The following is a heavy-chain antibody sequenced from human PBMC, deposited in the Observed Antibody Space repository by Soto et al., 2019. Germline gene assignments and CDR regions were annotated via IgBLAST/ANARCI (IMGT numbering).Heavy chain of an antibody. V-gene: IGHV1-3*04. CDR1: GYSFTSCA. Sequence: QVQVVQSGAEVKKPGASVRLSCKTSGYSFTSCALHWVRQAPGQGFEWMGWINTDSGTTKYSQKFQGRVTITRDASARTAYIELISLSSEDTTIYYCVRDRAADWYLDLWGRGTLVTVSS. J-gene: IGHJ2*01. CDR3: VRDRAADWYLDL. D-gene: IGHD6-25*01. CDR2: INTDSGTT.